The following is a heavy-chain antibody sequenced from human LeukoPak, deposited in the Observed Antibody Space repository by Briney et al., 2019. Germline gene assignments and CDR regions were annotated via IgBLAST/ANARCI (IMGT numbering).Heavy chain of an antibody. CDR3: TRESPATGTYWFDP. D-gene: IGHD6-13*01. CDR1: GFTLSNYW. V-gene: IGHV3-74*01. CDR2: MNSDGSST. J-gene: IGHJ5*02. Sequence: GGSLRLSCAASGFTLSNYWMNWVRQAPGKGLVWVSRMNSDGSSTSYADSVKGRFTISRDNAKNTLYLQMNSLRVEDTAVYYCTRESPATGTYWFDPWGQGTLVTVSS.